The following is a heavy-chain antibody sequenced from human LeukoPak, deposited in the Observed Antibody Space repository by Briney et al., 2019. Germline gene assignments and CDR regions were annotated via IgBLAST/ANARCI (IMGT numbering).Heavy chain of an antibody. CDR3: ARVAYYYDSRGYLDY. Sequence: SETQSPTCTVSGGSISSSSYYWGWIRQPPGKGLEWIGSIYYSGSTYYNPSLKSRVTISVDTSKNQFSLKLSSVTAADTAVYYCARVAYYYDSRGYLDYWGQGTLVTVSS. V-gene: IGHV4-39*07. CDR1: GGSISSSSYY. CDR2: IYYSGST. J-gene: IGHJ4*02. D-gene: IGHD3-22*01.